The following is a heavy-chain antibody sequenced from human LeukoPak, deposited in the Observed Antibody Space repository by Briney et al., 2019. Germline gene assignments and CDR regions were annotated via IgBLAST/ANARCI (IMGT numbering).Heavy chain of an antibody. V-gene: IGHV1-24*01. CDR1: GYTLTELS. CDR2: FDPEDGET. J-gene: IGHJ2*01. Sequence: ASVKVSCKVSGYTLTELSMHWVRQAPGKGLEWMGGFDPEDGETIYAQKFQGRVTMTEDTSTDTAYMELSSLRSEDTAVYYCATTVSGYLSMIVIGYFDFWGRGTLVTVSP. CDR3: ATTVSGYLSMIVIGYFDF. D-gene: IGHD3-22*01.